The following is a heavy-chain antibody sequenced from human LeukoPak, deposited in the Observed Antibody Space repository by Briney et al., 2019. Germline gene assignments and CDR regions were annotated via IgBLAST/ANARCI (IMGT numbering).Heavy chain of an antibody. CDR1: GFTFRNYW. V-gene: IGHV3-74*01. CDR2: ISRDGSNT. Sequence: GGSLRLSCAASGFTFRNYWMHWVRQAPGKGLVWVSRISRDGSNTNYADSVKGRFTISRDNANNTLYLQMNSLRAEDTAVYYCSYFKSVAGTYYFDSWGQGTLVTVSS. J-gene: IGHJ4*02. D-gene: IGHD2-15*01. CDR3: SYFKSVAGTYYFDS.